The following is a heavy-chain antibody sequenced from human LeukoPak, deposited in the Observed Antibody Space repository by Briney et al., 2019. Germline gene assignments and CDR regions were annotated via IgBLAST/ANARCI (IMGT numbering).Heavy chain of an antibody. Sequence: ASVKVSCKASGYTFTGYYMHWVRQAPGQGLEWMGWINPNSVGTNYAQKFQGRVTMTRDTSISAAYMELSRLRSDDTAVYYCARAYTYYYDSSGYYNDYWGQGTLVTVSS. CDR3: ARAYTYYYDSSGYYNDY. V-gene: IGHV1-2*02. CDR2: INPNSVGT. D-gene: IGHD3-22*01. J-gene: IGHJ4*02. CDR1: GYTFTGYY.